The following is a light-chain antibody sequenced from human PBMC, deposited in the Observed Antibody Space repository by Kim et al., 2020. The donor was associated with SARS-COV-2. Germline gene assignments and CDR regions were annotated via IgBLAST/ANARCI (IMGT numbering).Light chain of an antibody. CDR3: LLYYGGAWV. CDR1: TGAVTSGYY. V-gene: IGLV7-43*01. Sequence: PGGTVTLTCASSTGAVTSGYYPNWFQQKPGQAPRALIYSTRNNHSWTPARFSGSLLGGKAALTLSGVQPEDEAEYYCLLYYGGAWVFGGGTKLTVL. CDR2: STR. J-gene: IGLJ3*02.